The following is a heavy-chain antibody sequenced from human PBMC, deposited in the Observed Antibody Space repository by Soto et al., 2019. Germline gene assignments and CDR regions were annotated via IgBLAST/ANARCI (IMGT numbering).Heavy chain of an antibody. CDR3: ARDLGITGTNWFDP. CDR1: GGSISSYY. J-gene: IGHJ5*02. V-gene: IGHV4-4*07. Sequence: NPSETLSLTCTVSGGSISSYYWSWIRQPAGKGLEWIGRIYTSGSTNYNPSLKSRVTMSVDTSKNQFSLKLSSVTAADTAVYYCARDLGITGTNWFDPWGQGTLVTVSS. CDR2: IYTSGST. D-gene: IGHD1-20*01.